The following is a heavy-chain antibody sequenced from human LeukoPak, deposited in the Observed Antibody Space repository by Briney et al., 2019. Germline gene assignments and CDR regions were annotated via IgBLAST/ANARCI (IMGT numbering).Heavy chain of an antibody. J-gene: IGHJ4*02. CDR1: GFTFSSYA. V-gene: IGHV3-23*01. Sequence: GGSLRLSCAASGFTFSSYAMSWVRQAPGKGLEWVSGISISGESTYYADSVQGRFTISRDNSKNTLYLQMYDLRVEDTAVFYCAKEEVPNDYWGQGILVTVSS. CDR2: ISISGEST. CDR3: AKEEVPNDY.